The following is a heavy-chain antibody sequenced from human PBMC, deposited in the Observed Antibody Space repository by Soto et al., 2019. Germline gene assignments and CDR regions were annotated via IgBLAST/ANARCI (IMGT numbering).Heavy chain of an antibody. J-gene: IGHJ4*02. D-gene: IGHD3-22*01. CDR1: GFTFSSYA. CDR3: ATQDYYYDSSGLLHY. Sequence: PGGSLRLSCAASGFTFSSYAMSWVRQAPGKGLEWVSAISGSGGSTYYADSVKGRFTISRDNSKNTLYLQMNSLRAEDTAVYYCATQDYYYDSSGLLHYWGQGTLVTVSS. V-gene: IGHV3-23*01. CDR2: ISGSGGST.